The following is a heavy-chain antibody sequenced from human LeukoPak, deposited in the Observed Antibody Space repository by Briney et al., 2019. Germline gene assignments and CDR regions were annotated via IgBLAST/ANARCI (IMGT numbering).Heavy chain of an antibody. CDR3: ARAGYCGSTSCPFDY. Sequence: SETLSLTCTVSGGSISSYYWSWIRQPPGKGLEWIGYIYYSGSTNYNPSLKSRVTISVDTSKNQFSLKLSSVTAADTAVYYCARAGYCGSTSCPFDYWGQGTLVTVSS. V-gene: IGHV4-59*01. D-gene: IGHD2-2*01. J-gene: IGHJ4*02. CDR1: GGSISSYY. CDR2: IYYSGST.